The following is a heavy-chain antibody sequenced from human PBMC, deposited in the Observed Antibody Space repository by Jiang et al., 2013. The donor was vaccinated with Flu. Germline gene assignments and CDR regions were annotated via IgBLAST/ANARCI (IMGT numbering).Heavy chain of an antibody. CDR1: GFTFSSYT. J-gene: IGHJ4*02. V-gene: IGHV3-30*01. D-gene: IGHD3-10*01. CDR3: ARDPGAFFGGFFEY. Sequence: VQLLESGGGVVQPGRSLRLSCAASGFTFSSYTMHWVRQAPGKGLEWVAAISYVGSDKFYADSVKGRFTISRDNSKNTLYLQVNNLRADDTAVYYCARDPGAFFGGFFEYWGQGTLVTVSS. CDR2: ISYVGSDK.